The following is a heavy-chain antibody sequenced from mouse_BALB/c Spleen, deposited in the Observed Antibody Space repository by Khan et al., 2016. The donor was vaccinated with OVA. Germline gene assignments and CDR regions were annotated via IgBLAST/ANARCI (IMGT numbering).Heavy chain of an antibody. CDR2: ISTGGHYT. CDR3: TRLAYYYKSEGFAY. Sequence: EVQLVESGGDLVKPGGSLKLSCAVSGFTFSTYGMSWVRQTPDMRLEWVATISTGGHYTYYPDSVKGRFTISRDNAMNTLYLQMSILKSEDTAIYYCTRLAYYYKSEGFAYWGQGTLVAGAA. CDR1: GFTFSTYG. V-gene: IGHV5-6*01. D-gene: IGHD1-1*01. J-gene: IGHJ3*01.